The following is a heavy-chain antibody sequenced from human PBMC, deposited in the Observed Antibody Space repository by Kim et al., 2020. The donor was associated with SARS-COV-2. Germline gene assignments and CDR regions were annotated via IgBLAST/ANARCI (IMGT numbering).Heavy chain of an antibody. V-gene: IGHV1-18*01. D-gene: IGHD2-2*01. CDR3: ARHGSGYCSSTSCPELRSYFDY. CDR1: GYTFTSYG. Sequence: ASVKVSCKASGYTFTSYGISWVRQAPGQGLEWMGWISAYNGNTNYAQKLQGRVTMTTDTSTSTAYMELRSLRSDDTAVYYCARHGSGYCSSTSCPELRSYFDYWGQGTLVTVSS. J-gene: IGHJ4*02. CDR2: ISAYNGNT.